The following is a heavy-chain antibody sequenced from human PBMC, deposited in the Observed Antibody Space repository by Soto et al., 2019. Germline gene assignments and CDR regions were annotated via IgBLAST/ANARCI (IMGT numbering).Heavy chain of an antibody. CDR2: IKSKVDGGTT. Sequence: PGGSLRLSCTASGFTFSNSWMSWVRQAPGKGLEWVGRIKSKVDGGTTDYAAPVKNRFTISRDDSKNTLSLQMNGLIIEDTAVYYCTTVRTISGVVTFPGDFWRQGTMVTV. CDR1: GFTFSNSW. CDR3: TTVRTISGVVTFPGDF. J-gene: IGHJ4*02. V-gene: IGHV3-15*01. D-gene: IGHD3-3*01.